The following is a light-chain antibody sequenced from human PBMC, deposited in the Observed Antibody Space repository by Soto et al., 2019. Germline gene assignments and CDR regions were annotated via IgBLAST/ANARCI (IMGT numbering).Light chain of an antibody. V-gene: IGKV2-24*01. CDR2: KIS. CDR3: MQATQFPQIT. CDR1: QSLVHGDGNTY. Sequence: DIVMTQTPLSSPVALGQPASISCRSSQSLVHGDGNTYLSWLQQRPGQPPRLLIYKISNRVSGVPDRFSGSGAGTDFTLKISRVEAEDVGVYYCMQATQFPQITFVQGTRLEIK. J-gene: IGKJ5*01.